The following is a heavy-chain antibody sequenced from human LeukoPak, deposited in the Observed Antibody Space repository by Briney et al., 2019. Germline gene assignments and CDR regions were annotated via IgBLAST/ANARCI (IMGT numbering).Heavy chain of an antibody. CDR1: GFTYTSNT. J-gene: IGHJ4*02. V-gene: IGHV3-21*01. CDR2: ISSSSSYI. CDR3: ARAFRSYGDFDY. D-gene: IGHD1-26*01. Sequence: WVSVRLSGEASGFTYTSNTMKWLRQAKGKGLEWVSSISSSSSYIYYADSVKGRFTISRDNAKNSLYLQMNSLRAEDTAVYYCARAFRSYGDFDYWGQGTLVTVSS.